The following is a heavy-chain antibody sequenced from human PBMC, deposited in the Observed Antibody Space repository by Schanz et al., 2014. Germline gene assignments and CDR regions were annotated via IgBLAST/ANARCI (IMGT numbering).Heavy chain of an antibody. CDR1: GGSISSFY. CDR3: ARDRGYDFSFDP. V-gene: IGHV4-4*07. J-gene: IGHJ5*02. CDR2: IYTSGST. Sequence: QVQLQESGPGLVKSSETLSLTCTVSGGSISSFYWGWIRQPAGKGLEWIGRIYTSGSTNYNPSLKSRVTIPLDTSKNKSSLKLSSVTAADTAVYYCARDRGYDFSFDPWGQGTLVTVSS. D-gene: IGHD3-3*01.